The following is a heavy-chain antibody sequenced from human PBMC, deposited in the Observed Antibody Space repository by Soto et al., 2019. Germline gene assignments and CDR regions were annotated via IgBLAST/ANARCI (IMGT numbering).Heavy chain of an antibody. V-gene: IGHV4-30-2*01. CDR1: GGSISSGGYS. CDR3: ARVPDR. CDR2: IYHSGST. Sequence: PSETLSLTCAVPGGSISSGGYSWSWIRQPPGKGLEWIGYIYHSGSTYYNPSLKSRVTISVDRSKNQFSLKLSSVTAADTAVYYCARVPDRWGQGTLVTSPQ. D-gene: IGHD2-2*01. J-gene: IGHJ5*02.